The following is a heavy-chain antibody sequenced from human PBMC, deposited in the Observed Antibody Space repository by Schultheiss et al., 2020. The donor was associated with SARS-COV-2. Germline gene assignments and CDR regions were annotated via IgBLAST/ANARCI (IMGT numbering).Heavy chain of an antibody. J-gene: IGHJ4*02. CDR3: ARSGGYWSSTSLYYFDY. CDR1: GYSISSGYY. V-gene: IGHV4-38-2*02. Sequence: GSLRLSCTVSGYSISSGYYWGWIRQPPGKGLEWIGSIYYSGSTNYNPSLKSRVTISVDTSKNQFSLKLSSVTAADTAVYYCARSGGYWSSTSLYYFDYWGQGTLVTVSS. CDR2: IYYSGST. D-gene: IGHD2-2*01.